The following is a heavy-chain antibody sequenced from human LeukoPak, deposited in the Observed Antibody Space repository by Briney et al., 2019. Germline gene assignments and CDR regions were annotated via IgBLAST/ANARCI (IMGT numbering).Heavy chain of an antibody. D-gene: IGHD1-14*01. CDR1: GFTFSVYA. J-gene: IGHJ4*02. V-gene: IGHV3-49*04. CDR3: TNGLTMNPFDY. Sequence: GGSLRLSCKTPGFTFSVYAMSWVRQTPGKGLEWVGFIRSKAYGGTTEYAASVKGRFTISRDDSKSIAYLQMNSLKTEDTAFYYCTNGLTMNPFDYWGQGTLVTVSS. CDR2: IRSKAYGGTT.